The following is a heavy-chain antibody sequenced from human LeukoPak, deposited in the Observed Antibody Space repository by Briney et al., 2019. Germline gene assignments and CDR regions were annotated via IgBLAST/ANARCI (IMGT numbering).Heavy chain of an antibody. CDR2: ISAYNGNT. CDR3: ARGLSGYYGTGSYTYFGY. D-gene: IGHD3-10*01. Sequence: ASVKVSCKASGYTFTSYGISWVRQAPGQGLEWMGWISAYNGNTNYAQKLQGRVTMTTDTSTSTAYMELSSLRSEDTAVYYCARGLSGYYGTGSYTYFGYWGQGTLVTVSS. V-gene: IGHV1-18*01. CDR1: GYTFTSYG. J-gene: IGHJ4*02.